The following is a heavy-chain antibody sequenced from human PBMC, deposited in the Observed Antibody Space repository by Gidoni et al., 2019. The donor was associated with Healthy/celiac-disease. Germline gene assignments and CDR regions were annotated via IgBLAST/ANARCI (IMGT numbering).Heavy chain of an antibody. J-gene: IGHJ5*02. CDR2: IYYSGRT. V-gene: IGHV4-39*01. Sequence: QLQLQESGPGLVKPSETLSLPCTVSVGSISSSSYYGGWIRQPPGKGLEWIGSIYYSGRTYYNPSLKSRVTISVDTSKNQFSLKLSSVTAADTAVYYCARRGDYGDLGWFDPWGQGTLVTVSS. CDR1: VGSISSSSYY. CDR3: ARRGDYGDLGWFDP. D-gene: IGHD4-17*01.